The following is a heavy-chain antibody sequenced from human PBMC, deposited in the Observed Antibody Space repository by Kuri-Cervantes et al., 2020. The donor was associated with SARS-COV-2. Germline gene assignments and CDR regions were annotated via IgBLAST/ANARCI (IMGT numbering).Heavy chain of an antibody. CDR3: ATYGEAFDI. D-gene: IGHD4-17*01. CDR2: ISHSGST. J-gene: IGHJ3*02. V-gene: IGHV4-59*11. Sequence: SETLSLTCTVSGGSISTHYWNWIRQPPGKGLEWIGYISHSGSTNCNPSLKSRVTISVDMPKDQFSLKVRSVTAADTAVYYCATYGEAFDIWGQGTMVTVSS. CDR1: GGSISTHY.